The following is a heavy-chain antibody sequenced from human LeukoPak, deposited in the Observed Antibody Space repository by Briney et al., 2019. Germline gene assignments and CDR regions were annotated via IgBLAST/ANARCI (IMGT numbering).Heavy chain of an antibody. CDR3: AKRGDYYSLDC. V-gene: IGHV3-23*01. J-gene: IGHJ4*02. CDR1: GFTFSSYA. Sequence: PGGSLRLSCAASGFTFSSYAMSWVRQAPGKGLEWVSAISGAAESTYYADSVKGRFTISRDNSKNTVYLQMNSLRADDTALYYGAKRGDYYSLDCWGQGTLVTVSS. CDR2: ISGAAEST. D-gene: IGHD2-21*02.